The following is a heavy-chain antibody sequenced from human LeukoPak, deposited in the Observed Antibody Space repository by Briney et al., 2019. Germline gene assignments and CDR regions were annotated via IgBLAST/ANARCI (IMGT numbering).Heavy chain of an antibody. CDR1: GFTVSSNY. D-gene: IGHD3-3*01. Sequence: GGSLRLSCAASGFTVSSNYMSWVRQAPGKGLEWVSVIYSGGSTYYADSVRGRFTISSDDSKNMLYLLMSSLRAEDTAVYYCASSLLRFRPPPRPLDYWGQGTLVTVSS. CDR3: ASSLLRFRPPPRPLDY. V-gene: IGHV3-53*01. CDR2: IYSGGST. J-gene: IGHJ4*02.